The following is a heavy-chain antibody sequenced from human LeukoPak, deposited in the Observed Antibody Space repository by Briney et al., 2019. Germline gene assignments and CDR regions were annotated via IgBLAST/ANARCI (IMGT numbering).Heavy chain of an antibody. CDR2: ISAYNGNT. D-gene: IGHD3-16*02. CDR1: GYTFTSYG. CDR3: ARDLTRWLYRPYSLDV. J-gene: IGHJ6*03. Sequence: GASVKVSCKASGYTFTSYGISWVRQAPGQGLEWMGWISAYNGNTNYAQKLQGRVTMTTDTSTSTAYMELRSLRSDDTAVYYVARDLTRWLYRPYSLDVWGKGTTVNIAS. V-gene: IGHV1-18*01.